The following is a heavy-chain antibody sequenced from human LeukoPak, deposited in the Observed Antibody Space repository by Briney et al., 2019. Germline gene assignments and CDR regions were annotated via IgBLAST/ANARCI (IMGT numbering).Heavy chain of an antibody. D-gene: IGHD6-19*01. Sequence: GGSLRLSCTASGFSFSSYGIHWVRQAPGKGLEWVALVWYDGSKKNYADSVKGRFTISRDNSKNTLNLQMTSLRAEDTAVYYCARVSEDYSSGWYEEYFQYWGQGTLVIVSS. J-gene: IGHJ1*01. CDR3: ARVSEDYSSGWYEEYFQY. V-gene: IGHV3-33*01. CDR1: GFSFSSYG. CDR2: VWYDGSKK.